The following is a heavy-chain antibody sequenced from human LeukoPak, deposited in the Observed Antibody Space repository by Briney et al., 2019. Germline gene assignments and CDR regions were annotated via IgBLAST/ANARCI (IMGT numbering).Heavy chain of an antibody. D-gene: IGHD4/OR15-4a*01. CDR3: ARRAGAYSHPYDY. V-gene: IGHV3-21*04. CDR1: GFTFSSYS. J-gene: IGHJ4*02. CDR2: ISSSSSYI. Sequence: GGSLRLSCAASGFTFSSYSMNWVRQAPGKGLEWVSSISSSSSYIYYADSVKGRFTISRDNAKNTLYLQMNSLRAEDTAVYYCARRAGAYSHPYDYWGQGALVTVS.